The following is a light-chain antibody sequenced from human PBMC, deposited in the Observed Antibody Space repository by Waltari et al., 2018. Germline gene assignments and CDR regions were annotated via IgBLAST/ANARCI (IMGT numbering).Light chain of an antibody. CDR3: QQYNSYPFT. J-gene: IGKJ3*01. CDR1: QRIGTW. CDR2: RAS. V-gene: IGKV1-5*03. Sequence: DIQMTQSPSTLSTSVGDRVTITCRASQRIGTWLAWYQQKPGKAPKLLIYRASTLESGVPSRFSGHGSGTEFTLTISSLQPDDFAIYYCQQYNSYPFTFGPGSTVDIK.